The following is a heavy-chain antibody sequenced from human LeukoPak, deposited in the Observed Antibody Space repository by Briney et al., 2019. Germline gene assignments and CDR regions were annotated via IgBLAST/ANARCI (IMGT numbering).Heavy chain of an antibody. CDR1: GGFISSGGYY. CDR2: IYYSGST. D-gene: IGHD2-15*01. CDR3: ARVVLGYCSGGSCYGVDP. V-gene: IGHV4-31*03. J-gene: IGHJ5*02. Sequence: PSETLSLTCTVSGGFISSGGYYWSWIRQHPGKGLEWIGYIYYSGSTYYNPSLKSRVTISVDTSKNQFSLKLSSVTAADTAVYYCARVVLGYCSGGSCYGVDPWGQGTLVTVSS.